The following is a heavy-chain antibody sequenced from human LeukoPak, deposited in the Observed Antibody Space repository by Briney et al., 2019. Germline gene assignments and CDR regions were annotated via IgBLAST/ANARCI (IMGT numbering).Heavy chain of an antibody. CDR1: GFTFSFYS. CDR3: AREFGGSASGAGY. D-gene: IGHD3-10*01. J-gene: IGHJ4*02. Sequence: GGSLRLSCAASGFTFSFYSMNWVRQAPGKGLEWVSSMSVSSGLIYYADSVKGRFTVSRDNAKNSLYPQMNSLRAADTAVYYCAREFGGSASGAGYWGQGTLVTVSS. CDR2: MSVSSGLI. V-gene: IGHV3-21*01.